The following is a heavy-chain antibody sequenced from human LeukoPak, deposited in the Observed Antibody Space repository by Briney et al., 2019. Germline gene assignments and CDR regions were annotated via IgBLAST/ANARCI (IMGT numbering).Heavy chain of an antibody. V-gene: IGHV3-74*01. CDR2: INNDGSST. Sequence: PGGSLRLSCVASGFTFSSHWMSWVRQAPGKGPVWVSRINNDGSSTRCADSVKGRFTISRDHAKNTLFLQMNSLRAEDTAVYYCARASVDITMDEAFDMWGQGTTVTVSS. J-gene: IGHJ3*02. CDR3: ARASVDITMDEAFDM. D-gene: IGHD5-18*01. CDR1: GFTFSSHW.